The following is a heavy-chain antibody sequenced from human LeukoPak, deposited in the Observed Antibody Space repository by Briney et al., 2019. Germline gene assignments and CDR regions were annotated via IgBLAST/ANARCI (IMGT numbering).Heavy chain of an antibody. Sequence: GGSLRLPCAASGFTFSSYEMNWVRQAPGKGLEWVSYISSGSTIYDADSVKGRFTISRDNAKNSLYPQMNSLRAEDTAVYYCARESIAVAGAPFDYWGQGTLVTVSS. CDR1: GFTFSSYE. V-gene: IGHV3-48*03. D-gene: IGHD6-19*01. CDR3: ARESIAVAGAPFDY. J-gene: IGHJ4*02. CDR2: ISSGSTI.